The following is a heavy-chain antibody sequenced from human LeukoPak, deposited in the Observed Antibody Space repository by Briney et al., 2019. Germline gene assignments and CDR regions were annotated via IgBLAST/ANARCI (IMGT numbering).Heavy chain of an antibody. Sequence: ASVKVSCKASGYTFTGYYMHWVRQAPGQGLEWMGWINPNSGGTNYAQKFQGRVTMTRDTSISTAYMELSRLRSDDTAVYYCAKDLYDIWKLVDWFDPWGQGTLVTVSS. CDR3: AKDLYDIWKLVDWFDP. V-gene: IGHV1-2*02. J-gene: IGHJ5*02. CDR2: INPNSGGT. CDR1: GYTFTGYY. D-gene: IGHD3-3*01.